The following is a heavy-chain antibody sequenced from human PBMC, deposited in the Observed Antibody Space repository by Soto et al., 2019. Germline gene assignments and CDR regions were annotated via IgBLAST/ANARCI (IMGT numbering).Heavy chain of an antibody. Sequence: QVQLVQSGAEVKKPGASEKVSCKASGYTFTSYGISWVRQAPGQGLEWMGWISAYNGNTNYAQKLQGRVTMTTDTSTSTAYMELRSLRSDDTAVYYCASGDIVLVPAGYYYYGMDVWGQGTTVTVSS. CDR2: ISAYNGNT. CDR1: GYTFTSYG. D-gene: IGHD2-2*01. V-gene: IGHV1-18*01. J-gene: IGHJ6*02. CDR3: ASGDIVLVPAGYYYYGMDV.